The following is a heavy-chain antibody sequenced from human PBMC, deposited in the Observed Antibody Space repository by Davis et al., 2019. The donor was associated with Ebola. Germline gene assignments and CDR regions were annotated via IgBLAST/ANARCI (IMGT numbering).Heavy chain of an antibody. CDR1: DYTLRDIS. D-gene: IGHD3-10*01. J-gene: IGHJ4*02. Sequence: ASVKVSCKVSDYTLRDISIHWVRLAPRIGLEWMGSSDPEDESIYAQKFQGRVTMTEDTSTNTAYMELSSLKSEDTGVYYCTVGGIGGMGDYWGQGTRVTVSS. CDR3: TVGGIGGMGDY. V-gene: IGHV1-24*01. CDR2: SDPEDES.